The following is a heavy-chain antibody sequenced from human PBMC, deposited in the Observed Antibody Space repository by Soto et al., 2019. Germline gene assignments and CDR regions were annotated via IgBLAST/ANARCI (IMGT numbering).Heavy chain of an antibody. CDR1: GFTFSSYA. J-gene: IGHJ4*02. V-gene: IGHV3-33*01. Sequence: QVHLVESGGGVVQPGGSLRLYCAASGFTFSSYAIHWVRQAPGKGLEWVAIIWFDGSNKYYADSVKGRFSISRDNSKNTLFLQMDSLRAEDTAVYYCARGQLPAATTYLAFWGQGTLVIVSS. CDR2: IWFDGSNK. CDR3: ARGQLPAATTYLAF. D-gene: IGHD2-15*01.